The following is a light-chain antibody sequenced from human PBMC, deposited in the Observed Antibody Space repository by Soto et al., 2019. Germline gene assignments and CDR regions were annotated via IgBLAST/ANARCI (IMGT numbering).Light chain of an antibody. CDR1: QSLRSS. CDR3: HQRQSWPRT. J-gene: IGKJ1*01. V-gene: IGKV3-11*01. CDR2: QTS. Sequence: IVLTQSPATLSLSPGERATLSCRASQSLRSSLAWYQHRPGQAPRLLIYQTSLRAAGIPARFSASGSGTDFTLTISDVQPEDFALYYCHQRQSWPRTFGQGTKVDIK.